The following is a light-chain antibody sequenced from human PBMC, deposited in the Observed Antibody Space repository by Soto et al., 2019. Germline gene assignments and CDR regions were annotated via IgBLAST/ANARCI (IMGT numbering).Light chain of an antibody. CDR1: QSVSSSY. CDR3: QQYGSSPQT. CDR2: GAS. V-gene: IGKV3-20*01. J-gene: IGKJ5*01. Sequence: EIVLTQSPGTLSLSPGERATLSCRASQSVSSSYLAWYQQKPGQAPRLLIYGASSRATGIPDRFSGSGSGTDFTITISRLEPEDFAVYYCQQYGSSPQTFGQGTRLEMK.